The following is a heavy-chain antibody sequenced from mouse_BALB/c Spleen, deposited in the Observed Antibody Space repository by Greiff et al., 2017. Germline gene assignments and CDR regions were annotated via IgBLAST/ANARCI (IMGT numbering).Heavy chain of an antibody. Sequence: EVQLQQSGPGLVKPSQSLSLTCTVTGYSITSDYAWNWIRQFPGNKLEWMGYISYSGSTSYNPSLKSRISITRDTSKNQFFLQLNSVTTEDTATYYCARSKVPAWFAYWGQGTLVTVSA. V-gene: IGHV3-2*02. CDR1: GYSITSDYA. J-gene: IGHJ3*01. CDR2: ISYSGST. CDR3: ARSKVPAWFAY.